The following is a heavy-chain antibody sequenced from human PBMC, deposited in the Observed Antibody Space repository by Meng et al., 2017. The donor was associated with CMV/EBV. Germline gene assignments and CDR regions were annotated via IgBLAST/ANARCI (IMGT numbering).Heavy chain of an antibody. V-gene: IGHV4-34*01. CDR1: GGSFSGYY. CDR3: ARGMRYCSSTSCRRNKNAEYFQH. D-gene: IGHD2-2*01. Sequence: GSLRLSCAVYGGSFSGYYWSWIRQPPGKGLEWIGEINHSGSTNYNPSLKSRVTISVDPSKNQFSLKLSSVTAADTAVYYCARGMRYCSSTSCRRNKNAEYFQHWGQGTLVTVSS. J-gene: IGHJ1*01. CDR2: INHSGST.